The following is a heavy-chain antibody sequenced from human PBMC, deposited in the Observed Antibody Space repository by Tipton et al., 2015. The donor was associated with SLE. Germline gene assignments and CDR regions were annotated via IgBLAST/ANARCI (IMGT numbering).Heavy chain of an antibody. CDR2: VKPDGTEE. CDR1: GFTLSAFW. Sequence: QLVQSGGGVVQPGGSLRLSCAASGFTLSAFWMTWVRQAPGKGLESVAKVKPDGTEENYLDSVKGRFTIFRDSAKNSLYLQMNSLRAEDTAVYFCMTDPNWEGKAFAIWGQGTVVTVSS. CDR3: MTDPNWEGKAFAI. V-gene: IGHV3-7*01. D-gene: IGHD1-1*01. J-gene: IGHJ3*02.